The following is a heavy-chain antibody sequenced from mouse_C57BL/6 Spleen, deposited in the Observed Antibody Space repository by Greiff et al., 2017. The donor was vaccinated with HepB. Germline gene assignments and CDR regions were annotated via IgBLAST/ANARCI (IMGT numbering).Heavy chain of an antibody. CDR3: ARDLDDYDGFAY. CDR1: GFTFSSYA. CDR2: ISDGGSYT. J-gene: IGHJ3*01. D-gene: IGHD2-4*01. Sequence: EVMLVESGGGLVKPGGSLKLSCAASGFTFSSYAMSWVRQTPEKRLEWVATISDGGSYTYYPDNVKGRFTISRDNAKNNLYLQMSHLKSEDTAMYYCARDLDDYDGFAYWGQGTLVTVSA. V-gene: IGHV5-4*01.